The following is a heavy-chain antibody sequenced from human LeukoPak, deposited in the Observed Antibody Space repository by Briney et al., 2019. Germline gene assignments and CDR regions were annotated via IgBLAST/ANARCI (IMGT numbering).Heavy chain of an antibody. CDR1: GYTLTELS. D-gene: IGHD2-2*01. V-gene: IGHV1-24*01. CDR3: ETALEGYQPQGEFDG. CDR2: FDPEDGET. Sequence: GASVKVSCKVSGYTLTELSMHWVRQAPGKGLEWMGGFDPEDGETIYAQRFQGRVTMTEDTSTDTAYMELSRLRSEDTAVYYCETALEGYQPQGEFDGWGQGTLVTVSS. J-gene: IGHJ5*02.